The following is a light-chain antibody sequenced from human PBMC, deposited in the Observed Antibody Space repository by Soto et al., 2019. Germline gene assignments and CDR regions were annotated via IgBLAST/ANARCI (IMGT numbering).Light chain of an antibody. V-gene: IGLV1-44*01. J-gene: IGLJ2*01. CDR2: SDN. CDR3: AGWDDSLNGV. CDR1: NSNIGRHT. Sequence: QSVLTQPPSASGTPGQRVTISCSGSNSNIGRHTVNWYQQLPGTAPKLLIHSDNQRPSGVPDRFSGSKSGTSASLAISGLQSEDEADYYCAGWDDSLNGVFGGGTKLTVL.